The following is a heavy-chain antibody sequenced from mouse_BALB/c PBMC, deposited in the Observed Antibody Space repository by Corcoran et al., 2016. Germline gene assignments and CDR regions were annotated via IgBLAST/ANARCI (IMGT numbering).Heavy chain of an antibody. V-gene: IGHV14-3*02. CDR3: ANWDWYFDV. Sequence: EVQLQQSGAELVKPGASVKLSCTASGFNIKHTYMHWVKQRPEQGLEGSGRIDPANGNTKYDPKFQGKATITAETSSNTAYLQLSSLTSEDTAVYYCANWDWYFDVWGAGTTVTVSS. J-gene: IGHJ1*01. CDR1: GFNIKHTY. CDR2: IDPANGNT. D-gene: IGHD4-1*01.